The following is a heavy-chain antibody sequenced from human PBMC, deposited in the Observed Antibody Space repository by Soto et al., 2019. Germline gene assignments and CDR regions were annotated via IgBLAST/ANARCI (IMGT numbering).Heavy chain of an antibody. J-gene: IGHJ4*02. D-gene: IGHD2-2*01. CDR2: IHDSGRT. V-gene: IGHV4-4*02. Sequence: QVQLQESGPGLVKPSGTLSLTCAVSGDSISRADWWSWVRQPPGKGLEWIGEIHDSGRTAYNPSLERRVTISIDKSKNQFSLKVNSVTAADTAVYYCATAGNHVPAANWGQGTLVTASS. CDR1: GDSISRADW. CDR3: ATAGNHVPAAN.